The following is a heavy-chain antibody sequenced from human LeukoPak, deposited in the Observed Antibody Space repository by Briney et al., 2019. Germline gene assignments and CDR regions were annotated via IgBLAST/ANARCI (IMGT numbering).Heavy chain of an antibody. CDR3: ARIAAAGIYYYYYYMDV. CDR2: IYYSGST. V-gene: IGHV4-34*01. Sequence: KASETLSLTCAVYGGSFIGYYWNWIRQPPGKGLEWIGSIYYSGSTYYNPSLESRVTISVDTSKNQFSLKLSSVTAADTAVYYCARIAAAGIYYYYYYMDVWGKGTTVTISS. CDR1: GGSFIGYY. J-gene: IGHJ6*03. D-gene: IGHD6-13*01.